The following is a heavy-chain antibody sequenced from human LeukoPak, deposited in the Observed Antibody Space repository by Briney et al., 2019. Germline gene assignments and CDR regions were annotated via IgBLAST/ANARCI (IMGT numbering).Heavy chain of an antibody. CDR2: IYYSGST. V-gene: IGHV4-31*03. D-gene: IGHD3-3*01. Sequence: SETLSLTCTVSGGSISSGGYYWSWIRQHPGKGLEWIGYIYYSGSTYYNPSLKSRVTISVDTSKNQFSLKLSSVTAADTAVYYCARSSDFWSGNNWFDPWGQGTLVTVSS. J-gene: IGHJ5*02. CDR3: ARSSDFWSGNNWFDP. CDR1: GGSISSGGYY.